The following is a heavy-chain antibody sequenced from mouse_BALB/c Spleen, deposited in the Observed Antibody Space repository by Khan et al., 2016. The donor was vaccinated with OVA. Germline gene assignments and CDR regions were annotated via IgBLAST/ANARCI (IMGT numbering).Heavy chain of an antibody. D-gene: IGHD2-1*01. Sequence: QVQLQQSGAELVKPGASVKLSCKTSGYTFTNYWIQWVKQRPGQGLGWIGQIFSGTGTTYYNETFKARATLTIDTSYSTAYMQLSNLTSEDSAVYFCARGYFGNYEFAFWGQGTLVTVSA. CDR1: GYTFTNYW. J-gene: IGHJ3*01. V-gene: IGHV1S132*01. CDR3: ARGYFGNYEFAF. CDR2: IFSGTGTT.